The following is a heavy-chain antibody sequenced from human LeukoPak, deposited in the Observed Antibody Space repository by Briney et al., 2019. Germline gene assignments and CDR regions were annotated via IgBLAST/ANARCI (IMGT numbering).Heavy chain of an antibody. V-gene: IGHV1-69*06. Sequence: SVKVSCKASGGTFSSYAISWVRQAPGQGLEWMGGIIPIFGTANYAQKFQGRVTITADKSTSTAYMELSSLRSEDTAVYYCASGYYDILTGYYSYSFDYWGQGTLVTVSS. CDR3: ASGYYDILTGYYSYSFDY. CDR1: GGTFSSYA. J-gene: IGHJ4*02. CDR2: IIPIFGTA. D-gene: IGHD3-9*01.